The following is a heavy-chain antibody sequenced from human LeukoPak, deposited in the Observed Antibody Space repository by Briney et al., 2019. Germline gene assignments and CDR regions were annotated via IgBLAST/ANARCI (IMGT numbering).Heavy chain of an antibody. Sequence: ASVKVSCKASGYIFTDYYMHWVRQAPGQGLEWMGRINPNSGDTNYAQKFQGRVTMTRDTSISTAYMELSRLRSDDTAVYYCTLAGNHDAFDIWGQGTMVTVSS. V-gene: IGHV1-2*06. CDR2: INPNSGDT. CDR3: TLAGNHDAFDI. J-gene: IGHJ3*02. D-gene: IGHD6-19*01. CDR1: GYIFTDYY.